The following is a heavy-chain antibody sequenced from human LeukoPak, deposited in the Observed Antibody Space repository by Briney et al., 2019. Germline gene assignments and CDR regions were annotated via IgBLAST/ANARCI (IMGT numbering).Heavy chain of an antibody. D-gene: IGHD5-18*01. Sequence: GGSLRLSCAASGFTVSSNYMSWVRQAPGKGLEWVSIIYSGGSTFYADSVKGRFTISRDNSKNTVYLQMNSLRAEDTAVYYCARDPGYDYGYDYWGQGTLVTVSS. CDR2: IYSGGST. CDR3: ARDPGYDYGYDY. CDR1: GFTVSSNY. V-gene: IGHV3-53*01. J-gene: IGHJ4*02.